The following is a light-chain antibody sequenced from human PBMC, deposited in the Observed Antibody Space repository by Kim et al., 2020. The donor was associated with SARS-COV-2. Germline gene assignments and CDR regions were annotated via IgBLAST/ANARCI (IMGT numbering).Light chain of an antibody. J-gene: IGLJ3*02. CDR3: ATWDDSLSGWV. CDR2: RNS. V-gene: IGLV1-47*01. CDR1: SSNIGDNS. Sequence: QRVTIACSGSSSNIGDNSLSWYQQFPGTAPKLLIYRNSQRPSGVPDRFSGSKSGTSASLAISGLRSEDEAEYYCATWDDSLSGWVFGGGTQLTVL.